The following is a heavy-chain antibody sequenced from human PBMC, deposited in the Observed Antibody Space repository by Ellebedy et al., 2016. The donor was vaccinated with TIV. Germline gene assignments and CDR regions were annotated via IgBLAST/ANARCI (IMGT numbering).Heavy chain of an antibody. CDR2: ISAYNGDT. Sequence: ASVKVSCXASGYTFISYGISWVRQAPGQGLEWMGWISAYNGDTNYAQKLQGRVTMTTDTSTSTAYMELKSLRSDDTAVYYCARDKGGSYSADYWGQGTLVTVSS. J-gene: IGHJ4*02. D-gene: IGHD1-26*01. V-gene: IGHV1-18*01. CDR3: ARDKGGSYSADY. CDR1: GYTFISYG.